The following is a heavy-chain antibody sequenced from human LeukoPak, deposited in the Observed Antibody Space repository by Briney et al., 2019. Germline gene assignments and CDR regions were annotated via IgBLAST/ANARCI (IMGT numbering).Heavy chain of an antibody. J-gene: IGHJ4*02. D-gene: IGHD1-1*01. Sequence: GGSLRLSCAASGFTFSSYGMHWVRQAPGKGLEWVAFIRYDGSNKYYADSVKGRFTISRDNSKNTLYLQMNSLRAEDTAVYYCAITNWNDEDYWGQGTLVTVSS. V-gene: IGHV3-30*02. CDR3: AITNWNDEDY. CDR1: GFTFSSYG. CDR2: IRYDGSNK.